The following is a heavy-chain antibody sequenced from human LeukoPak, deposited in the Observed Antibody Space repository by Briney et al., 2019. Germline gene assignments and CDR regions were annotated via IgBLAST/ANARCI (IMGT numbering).Heavy chain of an antibody. CDR2: IIPIFGTA. V-gene: IGHV1-69*13. J-gene: IGHJ3*02. CDR3: ARGRVEMATNDAFDI. D-gene: IGHD5-24*01. Sequence: SVKVSCKASGGTFSSYAISWVRQAPGQGLEWMGGIIPIFGTANYAQKFRGRVTITADESTSTAYMELSSLRSEDTAVYYCARGRVEMATNDAFDIWGQGTMVTVSS. CDR1: GGTFSSYA.